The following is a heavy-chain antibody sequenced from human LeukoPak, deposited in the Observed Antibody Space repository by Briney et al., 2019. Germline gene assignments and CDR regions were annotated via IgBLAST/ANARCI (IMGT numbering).Heavy chain of an antibody. CDR1: GDSISSSSHY. J-gene: IGHJ2*01. V-gene: IGHV4-30-4*08. CDR3: ARVPSDRAHWYFDL. CDR2: IYYSGST. Sequence: PSETLSLTCNVSGDSISSSSHYWGWIRQPPGKGLEWIGYIYYSGSTYYNPSLKSRVTISVDTSKNQFSLKLSSVTAADTAVYYCARVPSDRAHWYFDLWGRGTLVTVSS. D-gene: IGHD3-22*01.